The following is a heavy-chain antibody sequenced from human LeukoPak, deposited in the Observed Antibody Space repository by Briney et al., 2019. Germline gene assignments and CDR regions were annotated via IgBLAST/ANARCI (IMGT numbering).Heavy chain of an antibody. V-gene: IGHV4-39*07. J-gene: IGHJ4*02. CDR3: ARVRGYFPDY. CDR2: IHYSGPT. CDR1: GGSLSTNNYY. D-gene: IGHD5-18*01. Sequence: SETLSLTCTVSGGSLSTNNYYWGWIRQPPGEGLEWIGTIHYSGPTNYNPSLKSRVTISLDTSKNQFSLKLNSVAAADTALYYCARVRGYFPDYWGQGTLVTVSS.